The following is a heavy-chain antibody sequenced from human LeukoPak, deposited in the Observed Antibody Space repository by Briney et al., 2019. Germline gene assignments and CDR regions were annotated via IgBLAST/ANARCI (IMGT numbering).Heavy chain of an antibody. CDR3: ARDLLGAGDC. CDR2: LNRDGSST. D-gene: IGHD1-26*01. Sequence: PGGYLSLYCAASGFTFSSNWMHWVRPAPGKGLVWVSRLNRDGSSTIYADSVKGRFTIYRANAKNTLYLHMNRLTAEDTAVYYFARDLLGAGDCWGQGTLVTVSS. CDR1: GFTFSSNW. J-gene: IGHJ4*02. V-gene: IGHV3-74*01.